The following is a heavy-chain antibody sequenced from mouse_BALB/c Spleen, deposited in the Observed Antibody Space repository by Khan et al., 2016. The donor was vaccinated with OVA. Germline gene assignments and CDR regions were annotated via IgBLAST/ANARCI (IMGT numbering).Heavy chain of an antibody. CDR3: ASHLTGSFAY. CDR2: IRSDGDYT. Sequence: EVQRVESGGDLVKPGGSLKLSCAASGFTFSSYSMSWVRQTPDKRLEWVATIRSDGDYTYFPDSVKGRFTISSYNATNTQNLHMSWLKSEATALYYCASHLTGSFAYWGQGTLVTVSA. V-gene: IGHV5-6*01. J-gene: IGHJ3*01. CDR1: GFTFSSYS. D-gene: IGHD4-1*01.